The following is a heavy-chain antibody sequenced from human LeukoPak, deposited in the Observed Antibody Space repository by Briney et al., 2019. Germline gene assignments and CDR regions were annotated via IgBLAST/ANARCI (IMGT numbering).Heavy chain of an antibody. V-gene: IGHV3-66*02. Sequence: GGSLRLSCAASGFTVSSNYMSWVRQAPGKGPEWVSVIYSGGSTYYADSVKGRFTISRDNSKNTLYLQMNSLRAEDTAVYYCARGTLGSTFDYRGQGTLVTVSS. CDR3: ARGTLGSTFDY. CDR1: GFTVSSNY. J-gene: IGHJ4*02. CDR2: IYSGGST.